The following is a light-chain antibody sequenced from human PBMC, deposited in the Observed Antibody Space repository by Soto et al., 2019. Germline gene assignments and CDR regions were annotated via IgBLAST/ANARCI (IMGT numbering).Light chain of an antibody. CDR3: ASYTDSTIVM. CDR1: RSDVGDYNY. Sequence: QSALTQPASVSGSPGQSITISCTGTRSDVGDYNYVSWYQQHPGKAPKLMIYDVSHRPSGVSSRFSGSKSGNTASLTISGLQAEDEADYYCASYTDSTIVMFGGGTKLTVL. J-gene: IGLJ3*02. CDR2: DVS. V-gene: IGLV2-14*01.